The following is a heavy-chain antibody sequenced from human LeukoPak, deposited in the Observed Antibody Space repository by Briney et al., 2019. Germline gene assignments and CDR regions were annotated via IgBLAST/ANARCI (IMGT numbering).Heavy chain of an antibody. CDR3: ARLRYDSSGYYSIFDY. Sequence: GGSLRLSCAASGFTFTSYWMHWVRQAPGKGLVWVSRIKNDGSNTIYADSVKGRFTMSRDNAKNTLYLQMNSLRADDTAVYYCARLRYDSSGYYSIFDYWGQGTLVTVSS. V-gene: IGHV3-74*01. CDR2: IKNDGSNT. J-gene: IGHJ4*02. CDR1: GFTFTSYW. D-gene: IGHD3-22*01.